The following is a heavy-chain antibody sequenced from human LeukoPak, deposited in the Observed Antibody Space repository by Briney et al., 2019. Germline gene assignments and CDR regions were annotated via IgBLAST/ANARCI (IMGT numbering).Heavy chain of an antibody. D-gene: IGHD3-10*01. CDR3: AREGYYYGSGDY. Sequence: SQTLSLTCTVSGGSISSGSHYWSWIRQPAGKGLEWIGRIYTSGSTNYNPSLKSRVTISVDTSKNQFSLKLSSVTAADTAVYYCAREGYYYGSGDYWGQGTLVTVSS. V-gene: IGHV4-61*02. CDR1: GGSISSGSHY. CDR2: IYTSGST. J-gene: IGHJ4*02.